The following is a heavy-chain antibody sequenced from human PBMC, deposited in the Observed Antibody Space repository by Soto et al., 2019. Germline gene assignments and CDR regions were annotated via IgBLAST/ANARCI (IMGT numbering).Heavy chain of an antibody. Sequence: QVQLVQSGAEVKKPGSSVKVSCKASGGTFSSYAISWVRQAPGQGLEWMGGIIPIFGTANYAQKFQGRVTITADESTSTAYMELSSLRSEDTAVYYCARANSGYDTDSYYYYGMDVWGQGTTVTVSS. D-gene: IGHD5-12*01. CDR1: GGTFSSYA. CDR3: ARANSGYDTDSYYYYGMDV. CDR2: IIPIFGTA. J-gene: IGHJ6*02. V-gene: IGHV1-69*01.